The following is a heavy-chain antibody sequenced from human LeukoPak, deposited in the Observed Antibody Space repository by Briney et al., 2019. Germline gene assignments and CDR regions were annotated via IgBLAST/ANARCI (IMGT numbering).Heavy chain of an antibody. CDR3: AKDPWGSRGYFDY. V-gene: IGHV3-23*01. J-gene: IGHJ4*02. D-gene: IGHD7-27*01. CDR2: ISGSGGDT. Sequence: GGSLRLSCAASGFTFSSYARIWVRQAPGKGLEWVSAISGSGGDTYNADSVKGRFTIFRDNSKNTVYLRMNSLRAEDTAVYYCAKDPWGSRGYFDYWGQGTLVTVSS. CDR1: GFTFSSYA.